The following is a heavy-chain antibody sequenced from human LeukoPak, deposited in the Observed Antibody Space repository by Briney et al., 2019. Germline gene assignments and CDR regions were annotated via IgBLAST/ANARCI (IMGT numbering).Heavy chain of an antibody. CDR2: IKSKTDGGTT. J-gene: IGHJ4*02. Sequence: GGSLRLSCAASGFTFSNAWMSWVRQAPGKGLEWVGRIKSKTDGGTTDYAAPVKGRFTISRDDSKNTLYLQMNGLKTEDTAVYYCTTHYYDSSVSKNYFDYWGQGTLVTVSS. CDR3: TTHYYDSSVSKNYFDY. D-gene: IGHD3-22*01. CDR1: GFTFSNAW. V-gene: IGHV3-15*01.